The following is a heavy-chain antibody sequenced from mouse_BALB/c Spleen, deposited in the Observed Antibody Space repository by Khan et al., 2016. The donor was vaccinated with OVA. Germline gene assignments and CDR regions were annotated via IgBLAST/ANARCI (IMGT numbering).Heavy chain of an antibody. J-gene: IGHJ4*01. D-gene: IGHD3-3*01. CDR1: GYRFSSYW. V-gene: IGHV1-5*01. Sequence: VQLQQSGTVLARPGASVKMSCKASGYRFSSYWMHWVKQRPGQGLEWIGALYPGNSDPKSNQKVKGKATLTAVTSANTAYMELSSLTSVVSAVYYCIRFPARPWDVLDYWGQGTSVTVSS. CDR2: LYPGNSDP. CDR3: IRFPARPWDVLDY.